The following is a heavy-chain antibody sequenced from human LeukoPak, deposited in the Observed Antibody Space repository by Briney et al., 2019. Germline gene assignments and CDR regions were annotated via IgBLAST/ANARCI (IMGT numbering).Heavy chain of an antibody. CDR1: GFTFSSYW. J-gene: IGHJ4*02. CDR3: AKDRYYYDSSGYYLDY. V-gene: IGHV3-30*18. CDR2: ISYDGSNK. Sequence: GGSLRLSCAASGFTFSSYWMSWVRQAPGKGLEWVAVISYDGSNKYYADSVKGRFTISRDNSKNTLYLQMNSLRAEDTAVYYCAKDRYYYDSSGYYLDYWGQGTLVTVSS. D-gene: IGHD3-22*01.